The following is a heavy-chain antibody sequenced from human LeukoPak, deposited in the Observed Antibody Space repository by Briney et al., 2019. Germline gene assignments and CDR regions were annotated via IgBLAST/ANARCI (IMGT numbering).Heavy chain of an antibody. J-gene: IGHJ6*04. Sequence: ASVKVSCKAFGYSFTSYYIHWVRQAPGQGLEWMGIINPSGGSTTYPQKLQGRVNMTRDTSTSTVYMELSSLRSEDTAVYYCARALYNWNYVVGDVWGKGTTVTVSS. V-gene: IGHV1-46*04. CDR1: GYSFTSYY. CDR2: INPSGGST. D-gene: IGHD1-7*01. CDR3: ARALYNWNYVVGDV.